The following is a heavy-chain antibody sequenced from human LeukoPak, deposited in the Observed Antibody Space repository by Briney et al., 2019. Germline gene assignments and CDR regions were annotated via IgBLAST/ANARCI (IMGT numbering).Heavy chain of an antibody. CDR3: ARDRVGSGWYLDY. D-gene: IGHD6-19*01. J-gene: IGHJ4*02. Sequence: GGSLRLSCAASGFTVSSNYMSWVRQAPGKGLEWVSIIYSGGSTYSADSVKGRFTISRDNSKNTLYLQMNSLRAEDTAVYYCARDRVGSGWYLDYWGQGTLVTVSS. V-gene: IGHV3-53*01. CDR2: IYSGGST. CDR1: GFTVSSNY.